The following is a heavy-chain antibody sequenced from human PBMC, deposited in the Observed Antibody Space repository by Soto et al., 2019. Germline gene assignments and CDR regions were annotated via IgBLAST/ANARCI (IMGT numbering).Heavy chain of an antibody. CDR1: GGSISSSSYY. Sequence: SETLSLTCTVSGGSISSSSYYWGWIRQPPGKGLEWIGSIYYSGSTYYNPSLKSRVTISVDTSKNQFSLKLSSVTAADTAVYYCARPYCSGGSCYDNNWFDPWGQGTLVTVS. J-gene: IGHJ5*02. D-gene: IGHD2-15*01. CDR2: IYYSGST. V-gene: IGHV4-39*01. CDR3: ARPYCSGGSCYDNNWFDP.